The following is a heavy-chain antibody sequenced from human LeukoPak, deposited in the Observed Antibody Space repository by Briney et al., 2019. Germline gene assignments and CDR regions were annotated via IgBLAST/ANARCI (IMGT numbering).Heavy chain of an antibody. CDR3: ARVRIVGATGNFDY. D-gene: IGHD1-26*01. V-gene: IGHV4-4*07. CDR2: IYTSGSA. Sequence: SETLSLTCTVSGVSISSYYWSWIRQPAGKGLEWIGRIYTSGSANYNPSLKSRVTMSVDTSKNQFSLKLSSVTAADAAVYYCARVRIVGATGNFDYWGQGTLVTASS. CDR1: GVSISSYY. J-gene: IGHJ4*02.